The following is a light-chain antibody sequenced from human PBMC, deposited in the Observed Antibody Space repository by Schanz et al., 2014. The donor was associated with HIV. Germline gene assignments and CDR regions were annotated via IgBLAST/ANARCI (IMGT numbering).Light chain of an antibody. V-gene: IGLV2-8*01. J-gene: IGLJ2*01. Sequence: QSALTQPPSASGSPGQSVTISCTGTSNDIGAYRYVSWYQHHPGRAPRLLIYEVTKRPSGVPGRFSGSKSGTSASLVITGLRAEDEADYYCQSADSSLSGVIFGGGTKLTVL. CDR1: SNDIGAYRY. CDR2: EVT. CDR3: QSADSSLSGVI.